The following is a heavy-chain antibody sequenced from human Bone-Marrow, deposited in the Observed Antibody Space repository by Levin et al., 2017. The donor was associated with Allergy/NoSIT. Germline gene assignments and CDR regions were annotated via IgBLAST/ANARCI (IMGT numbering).Heavy chain of an antibody. D-gene: IGHD6-19*01. V-gene: IGHV3-7*03. Sequence: GGSLRLSCAVSGLTFSDRWMSWVRQIPGKGLECVASIKEETGERHYADSVKGRFTISSDSAKNSLYLQMSSLTAEDTALYYCAGATQDSSGEFFWGQGTLVTVSS. CDR3: AGATQDSSGEFF. CDR2: IKEETGER. CDR1: GLTFSDRW. J-gene: IGHJ4*02.